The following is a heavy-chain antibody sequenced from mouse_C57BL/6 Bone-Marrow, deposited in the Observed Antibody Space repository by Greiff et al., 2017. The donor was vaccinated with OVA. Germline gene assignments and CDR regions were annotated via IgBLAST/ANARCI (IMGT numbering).Heavy chain of an antibody. V-gene: IGHV1-42*01. D-gene: IGHD1-1*01. CDR2: INPSTGGT. CDR1: GYSFTGYY. J-gene: IGHJ4*01. CDR3: ASPHYYGSSYYAMDY. Sequence: EVQLVESGPELVKPGASVKISCKASGYSFTGYYMNWVKQSPEKSLEWIGEINPSTGGTTYNQKFKAKATLTVDKSSSTAYMQLKSLTSEDSAVYYCASPHYYGSSYYAMDYWGQGTSVTVSS.